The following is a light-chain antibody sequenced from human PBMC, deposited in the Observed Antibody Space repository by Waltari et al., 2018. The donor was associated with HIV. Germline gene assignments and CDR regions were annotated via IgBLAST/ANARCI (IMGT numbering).Light chain of an antibody. CDR3: QAWDSSTEV. V-gene: IGLV3-1*01. CDR1: KLGDKY. J-gene: IGLJ1*01. Sequence: SYELTQPPSVSVSPGQTASITCSGDKLGDKYACWYQQKPGQSPVLVIYQDSKRPSGIPERFSGYNSGNTATLTISGTQAMDEADYYCQAWDSSTEVFGTVTKVTVL. CDR2: QDS.